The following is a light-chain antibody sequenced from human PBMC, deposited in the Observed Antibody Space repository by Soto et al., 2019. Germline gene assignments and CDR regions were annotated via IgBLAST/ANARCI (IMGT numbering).Light chain of an antibody. Sequence: DIQMTQSPSSLSASVGDRVTIGCRAGQSINIFVNWYQQKPGKAPVLLIYAASSLQSGVPSRFSGSGSGTEFTLTISSLQPEEFATYYCQQSNITPWTFGRGTKIEIK. CDR2: AAS. V-gene: IGKV1-39*01. CDR3: QQSNITPWT. CDR1: QSINIF. J-gene: IGKJ1*01.